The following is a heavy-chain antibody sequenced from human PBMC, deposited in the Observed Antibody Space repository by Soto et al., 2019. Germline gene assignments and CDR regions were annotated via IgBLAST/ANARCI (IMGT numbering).Heavy chain of an antibody. J-gene: IGHJ4*02. V-gene: IGHV1-69*13. CDR3: ARGTSGTSFYYFDY. Sequence: SVKVSCKASGGTFSSYAISWVRQAPGQGLEWMGGIHPIFGTANSAQKFQGRVAMTGDESTSTAYMELSSLRSEDTAVYYCARGTSGTSFYYFDYWGQGTQVTVSS. CDR1: GGTFSSYA. D-gene: IGHD1-1*01. CDR2: IHPIFGTA.